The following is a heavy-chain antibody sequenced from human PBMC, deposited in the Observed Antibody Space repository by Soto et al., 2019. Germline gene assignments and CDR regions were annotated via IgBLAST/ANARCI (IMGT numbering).Heavy chain of an antibody. J-gene: IGHJ4*02. CDR2: IYHSGST. CDR1: GGSISSGGYS. Sequence: TLSLTCAVSGGSISSGGYSWSWVRQPPGKGLEWVGYIYHSGSTYYNPSLKSRVTISIDRSKNQFSLKLSSVTAADTAVYYCTRSSSTVTTLDYWGQGTLVTVSS. CDR3: TRSSSTVTTLDY. V-gene: IGHV4-30-2*01. D-gene: IGHD2-2*01.